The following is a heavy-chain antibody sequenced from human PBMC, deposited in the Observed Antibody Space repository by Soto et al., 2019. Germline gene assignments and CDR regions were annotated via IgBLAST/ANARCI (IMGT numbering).Heavy chain of an antibody. J-gene: IGHJ5*02. Sequence: GGSLRLSCAASGFTFSSYSMNWVRQAPGKGLEWVSSISSSSSYIYYADSVKGRFTISRDNAKNSLYLQMNSLRAEDTAVYYCARDPIADYYDFWSGYTKYNWFDPWGQGTLVTVSS. D-gene: IGHD3-3*01. CDR2: ISSSSSYI. V-gene: IGHV3-21*01. CDR1: GFTFSSYS. CDR3: ARDPIADYYDFWSGYTKYNWFDP.